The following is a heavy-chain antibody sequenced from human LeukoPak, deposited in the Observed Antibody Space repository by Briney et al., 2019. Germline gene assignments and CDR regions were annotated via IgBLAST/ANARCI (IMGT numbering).Heavy chain of an antibody. CDR2: ISTSGETI. D-gene: IGHD3-3*01. Sequence: GGSLRLSCAASGFIFDNYNMSWVRQAPGKGLEWISYISTSGETIYYADSVKGRFTISRDNSKNTLYLQMNSLRAEDTAVYYCAKFSHVAHDFGRIIDYWGQGTLVTVSS. J-gene: IGHJ4*02. V-gene: IGHV3-23*01. CDR1: GFIFDNYN. CDR3: AKFSHVAHDFGRIIDY.